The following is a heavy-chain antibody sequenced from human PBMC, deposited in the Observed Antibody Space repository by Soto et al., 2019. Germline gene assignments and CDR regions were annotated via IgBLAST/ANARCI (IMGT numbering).Heavy chain of an antibody. CDR2: IYYSGNT. CDR3: ARLERYYYKWFDP. D-gene: IGHD1-1*01. Sequence: LSLTCALRGGSMSSYHWSWNRQPPGKGLEWIEYIYYSGNTNYNPSLKSRVTMSVDTSRNQFSLKLSSVTAADTAVYYCARLERYYYKWFDPWGQGTLVTVSS. CDR1: GGSMSSYH. J-gene: IGHJ5*02. V-gene: IGHV4-59*01.